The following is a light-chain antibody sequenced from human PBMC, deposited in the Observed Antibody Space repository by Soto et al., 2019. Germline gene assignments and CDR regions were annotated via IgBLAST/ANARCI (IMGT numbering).Light chain of an antibody. CDR3: QSYDSRLSGWV. J-gene: IGLJ3*02. V-gene: IGLV1-40*01. Sequence: QSVLTQPPSVSGAPGQRVTISGTGSSSNIGAGYDVHWYQQLPGTAPKLLIYGNSNRPSGVPDRFSGSKSGTSASLAITGLQAEDEADYYCQSYDSRLSGWVFGGGTQLTVL. CDR2: GNS. CDR1: SSNIGAGYD.